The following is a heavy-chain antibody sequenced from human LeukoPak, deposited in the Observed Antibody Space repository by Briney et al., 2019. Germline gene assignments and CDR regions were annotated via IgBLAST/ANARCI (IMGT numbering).Heavy chain of an antibody. V-gene: IGHV1-69*05. CDR3: ARDLVHRITMNSFRPQ. CDR1: GGTFSSYA. J-gene: IGHJ4*02. D-gene: IGHD3-22*01. Sequence: SVKVSCKASGGTFSSYAISRVRQAPGQGLEWMGRIIPIFGTANYAQKFQGRVTITTDESTSTAYMELSSLRSEDTAVYYCARDLVHRITMNSFRPQWGQGTLVTVSS. CDR2: IIPIFGTA.